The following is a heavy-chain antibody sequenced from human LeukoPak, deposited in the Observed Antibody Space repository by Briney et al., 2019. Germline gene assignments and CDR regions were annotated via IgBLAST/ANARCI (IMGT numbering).Heavy chain of an antibody. CDR1: GGSISSYY. Sequence: PSETLSLTCTVSGGSISSYYWSWLRQPAGKGLEWIGRIYTSGSTNYNPSLKSRVTMSVDTSKNQFSLKLSSVTAADTAAYYCARAKTYYDILTGYPNGWNWFDPWGQGTLVTVSS. CDR2: IYTSGST. V-gene: IGHV4-4*07. CDR3: ARAKTYYDILTGYPNGWNWFDP. J-gene: IGHJ5*02. D-gene: IGHD3-9*01.